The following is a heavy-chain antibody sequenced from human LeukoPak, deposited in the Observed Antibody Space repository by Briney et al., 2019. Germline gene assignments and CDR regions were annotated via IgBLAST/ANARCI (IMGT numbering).Heavy chain of an antibody. CDR2: INHSGST. Sequence: SETLSLTCAVYGGSFSGYYWSWIRQPPGKGLEWIGEINHSGSTNYNPSLKSRVTISVDTSKNQFSLKLSSVTAADTAVYYCARGLSGPSTRLDSSGWSDYWGQGTLVTVSS. V-gene: IGHV4-34*01. D-gene: IGHD6-19*01. CDR1: GGSFSGYY. J-gene: IGHJ4*02. CDR3: ARGLSGPSTRLDSSGWSDY.